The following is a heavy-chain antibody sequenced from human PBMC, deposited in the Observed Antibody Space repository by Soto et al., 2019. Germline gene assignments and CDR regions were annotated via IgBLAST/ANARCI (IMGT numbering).Heavy chain of an antibody. D-gene: IGHD1-26*01. CDR2: FGHNGEAT. J-gene: IGHJ3*02. CDR3: AKMVGRIVGATTGPLDI. V-gene: IGHV3-23*01. Sequence: EVQLLESGGGLGQPGGSLRLSCVASGFTYNVMNWVRQAPGKGLEWVSGFGHNGEATFYADSVRGRFTISRDNSKNVIFLQMDSLRVEDTAVYYCAKMVGRIVGATTGPLDIWGRGTLVTVAT. CDR1: GFTYNV.